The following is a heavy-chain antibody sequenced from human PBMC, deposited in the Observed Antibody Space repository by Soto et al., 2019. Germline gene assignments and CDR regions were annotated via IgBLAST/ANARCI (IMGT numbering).Heavy chain of an antibody. Sequence: QLQLQESGPGLVKPSQTLSLTCTVSGVSISSVDYYWTWIRQSPGKGLECIGCIDYSRTTYSNPSLKSRVTITEDPSKNQFSLKLTSVADADTAMYYCASFGVASMNWFDPWGQGTLVIVSS. V-gene: IGHV4-30-4*01. D-gene: IGHD3-3*01. CDR2: IDYSRTT. J-gene: IGHJ5*02. CDR1: GVSISSVDYY. CDR3: ASFGVASMNWFDP.